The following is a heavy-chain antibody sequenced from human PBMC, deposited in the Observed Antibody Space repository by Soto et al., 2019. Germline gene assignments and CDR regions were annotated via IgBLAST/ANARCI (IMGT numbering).Heavy chain of an antibody. Sequence: QVQLVQSGAEVKKPGSSVKVSCKASGGTFSSYTISWVRQAPGQGLEWMGRIIPILGIANYAQKFQGRVTITADKSTSTAYMELSSLRSEDTAVYYCASEVDPDYGGNSDVNNYWGQGTLVTVSS. CDR1: GGTFSSYT. D-gene: IGHD4-17*01. J-gene: IGHJ4*02. CDR3: ASEVDPDYGGNSDVNNY. CDR2: IIPILGIA. V-gene: IGHV1-69*02.